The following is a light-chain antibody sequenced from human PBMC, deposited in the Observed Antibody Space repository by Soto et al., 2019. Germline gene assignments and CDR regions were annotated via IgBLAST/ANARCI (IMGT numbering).Light chain of an antibody. CDR1: STNIGAGYD. J-gene: IGLJ3*02. Sequence: QLVLTQPPSVSGAPGQRVTISCTGSSTNIGAGYDVHWYQQLPGTAPKLLIYGNSNRPSGVPDRFSGSKSGTSASPAITGLQAEDEADYYCQSYDSSLSGYWVFGGGTKLTVL. CDR3: QSYDSSLSGYWV. V-gene: IGLV1-40*01. CDR2: GNS.